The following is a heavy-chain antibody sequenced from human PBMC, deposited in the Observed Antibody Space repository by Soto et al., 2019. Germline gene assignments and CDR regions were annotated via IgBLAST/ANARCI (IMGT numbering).Heavy chain of an antibody. V-gene: IGHV3-23*01. Sequence: VGSLRLSCAASGFTFSSYAMSWVRQAPGKGLEWVSAISGSGGSTYYADSVKGRFTISRDNSKNTLYLQMNSLRAEDTAVYYCASRRSYYDIAGDDYWGQGTLVTVSS. J-gene: IGHJ4*02. D-gene: IGHD3-9*01. CDR3: ASRRSYYDIAGDDY. CDR2: ISGSGGST. CDR1: GFTFSSYA.